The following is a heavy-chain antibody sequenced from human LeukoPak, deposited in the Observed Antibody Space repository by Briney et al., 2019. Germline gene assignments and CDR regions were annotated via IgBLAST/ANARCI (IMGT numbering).Heavy chain of an antibody. D-gene: IGHD5-18*01. J-gene: IGHJ4*02. CDR1: GGSISSYY. CDR2: VYDIGST. V-gene: IGHV4-59*06. Sequence: SETLSLTCTVSGGSISSYYWSWIRQHPGKGLEWIGFVYDIGSTYYNPSLKSRASISVDTSNNQFSLKLISVTAADTAVYYCASGLIRGYSYGDSFDYWGPGTLVTVSS. CDR3: ASGLIRGYSYGDSFDY.